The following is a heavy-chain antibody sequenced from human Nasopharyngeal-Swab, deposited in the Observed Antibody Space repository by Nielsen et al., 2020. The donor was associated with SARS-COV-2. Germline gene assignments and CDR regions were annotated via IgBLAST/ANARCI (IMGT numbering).Heavy chain of an antibody. CDR2: IYYNGNT. J-gene: IGHJ4*02. CDR1: GDSIAYSTFY. D-gene: IGHD6-13*01. Sequence: SETLSLTCTVSGDSIAYSTFYWGWIRQPPGKGLEWIGNIYYNGNTYQNPSLKSRLTISVAKSKNQFSLQLSSVTAADTAVYYCVRSSSWYYFDYWAQGTQVTVSS. V-gene: IGHV4-39*01. CDR3: VRSSSWYYFDY.